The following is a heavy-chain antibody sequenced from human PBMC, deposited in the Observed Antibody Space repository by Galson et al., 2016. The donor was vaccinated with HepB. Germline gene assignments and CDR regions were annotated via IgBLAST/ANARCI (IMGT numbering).Heavy chain of an antibody. D-gene: IGHD3-3*01. CDR1: GFSFANYV. CDR2: ICGSRGTA. Sequence: SLRLSCAASGFSFANYVMSWVRQAPGKGLEWVSAICGSRGTAYYADSVKGRFTISRDNSNNTLYLQINSLRAEDTAVYYCSRDARYYGVWSGYSSHLTIYYFDYWGQGTLVTVSS. J-gene: IGHJ4*02. V-gene: IGHV3-23*01. CDR3: SRDARYYGVWSGYSSHLTIYYFDY.